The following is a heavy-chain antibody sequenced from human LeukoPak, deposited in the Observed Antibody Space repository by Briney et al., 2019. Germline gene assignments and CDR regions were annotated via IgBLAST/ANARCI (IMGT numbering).Heavy chain of an antibody. CDR1: GGTFSSYA. J-gene: IGHJ6*02. D-gene: IGHD3-22*01. CDR3: ARDTYYYDSSGYYSGDTYYGMGV. V-gene: IGHV1-69*13. Sequence: ASVKVSCKASGGTFSSYAISWVRQAPGQGLEWMGGIIPIFGTANYAQKFQGRVTITADESTSTAYMELSSLRSEDTAVYYCARDTYYYDSSGYYSGDTYYGMGVWGQGTTVTVSS. CDR2: IIPIFGTA.